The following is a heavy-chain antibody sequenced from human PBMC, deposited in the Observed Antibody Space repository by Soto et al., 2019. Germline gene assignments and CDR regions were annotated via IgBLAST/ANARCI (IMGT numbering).Heavy chain of an antibody. D-gene: IGHD6-13*01. CDR2: TYYRSKWYN. Sequence: PSQTLSLTCAISGDSVSSNSAAWNCIRQSPSRGLEWLGRTYYRSKWYNDYAVSVKSRITINPDTSKNQFSLQLNSVTPEDTAVYYCARGPAPYSSSWDWFDPWGQGTLVTVSS. CDR1: GDSVSSNSAA. V-gene: IGHV6-1*01. J-gene: IGHJ5*02. CDR3: ARGPAPYSSSWDWFDP.